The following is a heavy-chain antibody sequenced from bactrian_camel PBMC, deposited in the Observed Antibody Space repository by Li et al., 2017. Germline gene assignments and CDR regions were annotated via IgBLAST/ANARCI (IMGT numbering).Heavy chain of an antibody. Sequence: DVQLVESGGGSVQAGGSLRLSCAASGFTFRIFDMSWVRRAPGKGLEMVSGDDSDGGTAYYVGSVKGRFTISRDNAKNTLYLQMNSLKTEDTAVYYCAAAGLTTGYGPSPTCQNNYWGPGTQVTVS. V-gene: IGHV3S40*01. CDR3: AAAGLTTGYGPSPTCQNNY. CDR2: DDSDGGTA. D-gene: IGHD5*01. CDR1: GFTFRIFD. J-gene: IGHJ4*01.